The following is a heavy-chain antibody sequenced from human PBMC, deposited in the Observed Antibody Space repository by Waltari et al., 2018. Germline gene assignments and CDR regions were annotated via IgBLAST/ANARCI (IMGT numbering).Heavy chain of an antibody. CDR1: GGTFSSYA. CDR3: ARDDDVLMVYEDYYYGMDV. J-gene: IGHJ6*02. D-gene: IGHD2-8*01. CDR2: IIPIFGTA. Sequence: QVQLVQSGAEVKKPGSSVKVSCKASGGTFSSYAISWVRQAPGQGLEWMGGIIPIFGTANYAQKFQGRVTITADESTSTAYMELSSLRSEDTAVYYCARDDDVLMVYEDYYYGMDVWGQGTTVTVSS. V-gene: IGHV1-69*12.